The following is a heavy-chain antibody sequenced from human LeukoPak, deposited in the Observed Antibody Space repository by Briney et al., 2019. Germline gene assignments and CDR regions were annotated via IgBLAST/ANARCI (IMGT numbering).Heavy chain of an antibody. CDR1: GFTFNNYA. D-gene: IGHD3-10*01. CDR2: ISGTGDGR. Sequence: GGSLRLSCAASGFTFNNYAMSWVRQAPGKGLEWVSSISGTGDGRNYADSVKGRFTISRDNSKNTLYLQMNSLRAEDTAVYYCAKDQTRNYYGSGSYDCWGQGTLVTVSS. CDR3: AKDQTRNYYGSGSYDC. V-gene: IGHV3-23*01. J-gene: IGHJ4*02.